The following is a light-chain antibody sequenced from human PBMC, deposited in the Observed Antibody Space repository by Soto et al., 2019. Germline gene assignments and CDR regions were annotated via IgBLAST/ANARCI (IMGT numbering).Light chain of an antibody. CDR3: CSYAGSSTYV. V-gene: IGLV2-23*01. CDR1: SSDVGSYNL. J-gene: IGLJ1*01. Sequence: QSALTQPASVSGSPGQSITISCTGTSSDVGSYNLVSWYQQHPGKDPKLIIYEGSKRPSGVSNRFSGSKSGNTASLTMSGLQAEDEADYYCCSYAGSSTYVFGTGTKLTVL. CDR2: EGS.